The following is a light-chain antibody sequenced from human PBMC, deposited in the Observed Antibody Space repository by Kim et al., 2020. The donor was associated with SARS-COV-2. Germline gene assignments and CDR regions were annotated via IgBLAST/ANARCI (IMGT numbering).Light chain of an antibody. CDR1: QSVRTV. J-gene: IGKJ5*01. V-gene: IGKV3-11*01. CDR3: LQLCNWPT. Sequence: GERTSHSCKASQSVRTVLAWYQQKHGQAPRLLNYDASNRATSIPARFNGSGSGTDFTLAISSLKPEDFEVYSCLQLCNWPTFGRGTRLDIK. CDR2: DAS.